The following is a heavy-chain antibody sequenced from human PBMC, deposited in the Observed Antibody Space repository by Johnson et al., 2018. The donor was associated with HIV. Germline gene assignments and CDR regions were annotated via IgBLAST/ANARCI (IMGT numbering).Heavy chain of an antibody. CDR1: GLSFSNFG. CDR2: ISYDGSNK. D-gene: IGHD4-11*01. CDR3: ARSVHDYSDYRRGTDACDI. Sequence: QVRLVESGGGVVQPGKSLTLSCVGSGLSFSNFGIHWVRQAPGKGLEWVAVISYDGSNKYYAGSVKGRFTISRDNSKNTLYLQMNKLRAEDTAVYYCARSVHDYSDYRRGTDACDIWGQGTLVIVSS. V-gene: IGHV3-30*03. J-gene: IGHJ3*02.